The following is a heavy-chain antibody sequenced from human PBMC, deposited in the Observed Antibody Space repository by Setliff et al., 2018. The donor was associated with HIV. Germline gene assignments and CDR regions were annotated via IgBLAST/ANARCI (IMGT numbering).Heavy chain of an antibody. Sequence: AGESLKISCAASGFTFSDYYMSWIRQAPGKGLEWVSYISSSGTNIYYVDSVKGRFTISRDNAKNSLYLQMNSLRAEDTAVYYCAREISSSSAIDYWGQGTLVTVSS. CDR1: GFTFSDYY. J-gene: IGHJ4*02. CDR3: AREISSSSAIDY. V-gene: IGHV3-11*04. D-gene: IGHD6-6*01. CDR2: ISSSGTNI.